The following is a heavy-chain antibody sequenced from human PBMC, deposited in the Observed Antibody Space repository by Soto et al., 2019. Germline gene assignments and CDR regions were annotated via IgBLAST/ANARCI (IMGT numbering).Heavy chain of an antibody. D-gene: IGHD3-3*01. V-gene: IGHV1-69*13. CDR1: GGTFSSYA. Sequence: SVKVSCKASGGTFSSYAISWVRQAPGQGLEWMGGIIPIFGTANYAQKFQGRVTITADESTSTAYMELSSLRSEDTAVYYCARASLITIFGVVIIGWFDPWGQGTLVTV. CDR2: IIPIFGTA. J-gene: IGHJ5*02. CDR3: ARASLITIFGVVIIGWFDP.